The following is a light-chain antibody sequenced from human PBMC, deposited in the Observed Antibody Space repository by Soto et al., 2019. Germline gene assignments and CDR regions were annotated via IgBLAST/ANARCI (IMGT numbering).Light chain of an antibody. CDR1: QSVTSGY. J-gene: IGKJ1*01. V-gene: IGKV3-20*01. CDR3: QKYGSSPLK. Sequence: ENVLTPSQGTLSLSPLYIANLSCSASQSVTSGYLAWYQQKPGQAPRLLIFGASSRATGIPDRFSGSGSGTDFTLTISRLEPEDVAVYYCQKYGSSPLKFGQGAKVDIK. CDR2: GAS.